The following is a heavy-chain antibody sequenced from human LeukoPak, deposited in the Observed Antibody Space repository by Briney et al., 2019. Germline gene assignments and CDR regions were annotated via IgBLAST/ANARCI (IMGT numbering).Heavy chain of an antibody. Sequence: GGSLRLSCAASGFTFSSYEMNWVRQAPGKGLEWVSYISSSGSTIYYADSVKGRFTISRDNAKNSLYLQMNSLRAEDTAVYYCARGGGGQWLVYFDYGGQGTLVTVSS. CDR2: ISSSGSTI. D-gene: IGHD6-19*01. V-gene: IGHV3-48*03. CDR3: ARGGGGQWLVYFDY. CDR1: GFTFSSYE. J-gene: IGHJ4*02.